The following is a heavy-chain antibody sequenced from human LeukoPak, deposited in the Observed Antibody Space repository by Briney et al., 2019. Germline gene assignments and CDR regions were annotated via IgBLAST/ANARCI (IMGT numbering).Heavy chain of an antibody. Sequence: GESLKISCKGSGYTFTSYWIGWVRQMPGKGLEWMGIIYPGDSDTRYSPSFQGQVTISADKSISTAYLQWSSLKASDTAMYYCARYTRDYDILTGYGNWGQGTLVTVSS. CDR3: ARYTRDYDILTGYGN. J-gene: IGHJ4*02. CDR1: GYTFTSYW. D-gene: IGHD3-9*01. CDR2: IYPGDSDT. V-gene: IGHV5-51*01.